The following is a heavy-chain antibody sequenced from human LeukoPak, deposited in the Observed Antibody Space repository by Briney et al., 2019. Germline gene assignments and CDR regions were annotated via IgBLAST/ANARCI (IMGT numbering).Heavy chain of an antibody. CDR1: GLNFDDSA. J-gene: IGHJ4*02. CDR2: ISADGGST. Sequence: GGALRLSRVASGLNFDDSAMHWVRQAPGRGLGWVSLISADGGSTFSADSVRGRISISRDNSKNSLYLQMNSLRSEDTAMYYCAKESGKFDYWGQGTLVAVSS. CDR3: AKESGKFDY. V-gene: IGHV3-43*02.